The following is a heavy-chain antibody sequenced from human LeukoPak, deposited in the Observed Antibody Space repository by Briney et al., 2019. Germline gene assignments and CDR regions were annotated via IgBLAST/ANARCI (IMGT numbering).Heavy chain of an antibody. Sequence: KPGGSLRLSCAASGFTFSSYSMNWIRQPPGKGLEWIGTIYYSGSTYYNPSLKSRVTISVDTSKNQFSLKLSSVTAADTAMYYCARLSITAYYFDYWGQGTLVTVSS. CDR2: IYYSGST. J-gene: IGHJ4*02. CDR1: GFTFSSYS. CDR3: ARLSITAYYFDY. D-gene: IGHD3-10*01. V-gene: IGHV4-39*01.